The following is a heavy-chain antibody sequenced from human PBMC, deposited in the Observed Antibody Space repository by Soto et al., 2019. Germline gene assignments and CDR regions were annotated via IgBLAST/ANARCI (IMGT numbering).Heavy chain of an antibody. Sequence: EVQLVESGGGLVQPGGSLRLSCAASGFTFTSYWMSWVRQAPGKGLEWVANIKQDGSGKYYVDSVRGRFTISRDNAKNSLYLQMNSLRAEDTAVYYCVRAMYYTDSSGYTRCFDYWGQGTLVTVSS. CDR1: GFTFTSYW. D-gene: IGHD3-22*01. CDR3: VRAMYYTDSSGYTRCFDY. J-gene: IGHJ4*02. CDR2: IKQDGSGK. V-gene: IGHV3-7*03.